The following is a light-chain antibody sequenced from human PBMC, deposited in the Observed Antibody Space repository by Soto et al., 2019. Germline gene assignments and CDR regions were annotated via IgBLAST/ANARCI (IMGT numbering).Light chain of an antibody. J-gene: IGLJ1*01. CDR3: AAWDDSLNGLYV. CDR2: SSN. Sequence: QSVLTQPPSASGTPGQSVTISCSGSSSNIGSNTVDWYQQLPGTAPKLLIYSSNQRPSGVPDRFSGSKSGTSASLAIGGLQSDDEADYFCAAWDDSLNGLYVFGTGTKVTVL. V-gene: IGLV1-44*01. CDR1: SSNIGSNT.